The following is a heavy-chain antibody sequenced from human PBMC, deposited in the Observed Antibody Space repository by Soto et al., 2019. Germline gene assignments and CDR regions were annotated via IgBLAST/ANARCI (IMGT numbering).Heavy chain of an antibody. D-gene: IGHD2-15*01. Sequence: PGESLKISCKGSGYNFTTYWIGWVRQMPGKGLEWTAIIYPDDSDTRYSPSFQGQVTISADKSSTTAYLQWSSLKASDTATYYCARFGGSYPGIFYYYGVDVWSQGTTVTVSS. CDR1: GYNFTTYW. V-gene: IGHV5-51*01. CDR3: ARFGGSYPGIFYYYGVDV. CDR2: IYPDDSDT. J-gene: IGHJ6*02.